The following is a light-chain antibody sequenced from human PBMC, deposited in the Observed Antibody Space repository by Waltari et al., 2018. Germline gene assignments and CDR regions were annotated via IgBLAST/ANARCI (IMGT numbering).Light chain of an antibody. CDR2: AAS. J-gene: IGKJ3*01. V-gene: IGKV1-17*01. CDR1: QGISTS. CDR3: LQYSNLPFT. Sequence: DIQMTQAQSSLSASEGDRVTITCRASQGISTSLNWYQQKPGNPPKRLIYAASSLASEVPSRFSGSGSGTDFTLTISSLQPEDFTSYYCLQYSNLPFTFGPGTKLDIK.